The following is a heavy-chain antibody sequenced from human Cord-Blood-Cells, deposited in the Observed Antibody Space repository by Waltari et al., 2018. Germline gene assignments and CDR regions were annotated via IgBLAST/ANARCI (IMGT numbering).Heavy chain of an antibody. CDR2: INHSGST. CDR1: GGSFSVYY. V-gene: IGHV4-34*01. D-gene: IGHD3-10*01. Sequence: QVQLQQWGAGLLKPSETLSLTCAVYGGSFSVYYWSWIRQPPGKGLEWIGEINHSGSTNYNPSLKSRVTISVDTSKNQFSLKLSSVTAADTAVYYCASDYYGSGSYDYWGQGTLVTVSS. CDR3: ASDYYGSGSYDY. J-gene: IGHJ4*02.